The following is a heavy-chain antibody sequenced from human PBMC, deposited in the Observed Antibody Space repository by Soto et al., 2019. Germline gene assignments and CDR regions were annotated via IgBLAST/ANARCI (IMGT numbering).Heavy chain of an antibody. V-gene: IGHV4-61*05. Sequence: PSQTLSLTCTVSGGSISSSSYYWGWIRQPPGKGLEWIGYIYYSGSTNYNPSLKSRVTISVDTSKNQFSLKLSSVTAADTAVYYCARHSNEYRKTLDYWGKGTLVTVSS. D-gene: IGHD6-13*01. J-gene: IGHJ4*02. CDR1: GGSISSSSYY. CDR3: ARHSNEYRKTLDY. CDR2: IYYSGST.